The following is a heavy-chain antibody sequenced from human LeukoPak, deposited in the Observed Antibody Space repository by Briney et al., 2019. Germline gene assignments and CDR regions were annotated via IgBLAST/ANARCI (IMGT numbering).Heavy chain of an antibody. CDR3: VREPYCSGGSCYTSGFDC. D-gene: IGHD2-15*01. V-gene: IGHV3-74*01. CDR1: GVTFSRYW. CDR2: IKNDGSRT. J-gene: IGHJ4*02. Sequence: GRSLRLSCAASGVTFSRYWMHWVRQAPGKGLVWASRIKNDGSRTTYADAVKGRFTISRDNAKNTLYLQMNSLSADDTAVYYCVREPYCSGGSCYTSGFDCWGQGTLVTVSS.